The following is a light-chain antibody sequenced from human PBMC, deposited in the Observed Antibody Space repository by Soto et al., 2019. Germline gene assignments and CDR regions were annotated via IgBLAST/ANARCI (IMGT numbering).Light chain of an antibody. CDR3: QQYGTSPPIT. CDR2: GAS. CDR1: QSVYSSY. V-gene: IGKV3-20*01. J-gene: IGKJ5*01. Sequence: EIVLTQSPATLSLSPGERATLSCRASQSVYSSYLAWYQRKPGQAPRLLIYGASSRATAIPDRFSGSGSGRDFSLTINRLEPEDSAVYYCQQYGTSPPITFGQGTRLEIK.